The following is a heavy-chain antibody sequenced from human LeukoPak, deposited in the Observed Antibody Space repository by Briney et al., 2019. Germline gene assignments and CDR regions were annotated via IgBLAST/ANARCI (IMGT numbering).Heavy chain of an antibody. CDR3: AKDQRQWLNKYYFDY. V-gene: IGHV3-30*18. D-gene: IGHD6-19*01. CDR1: GFTFSSYG. Sequence: GGSLRLSCAASGFTFSSYGMHWVRQAPGKGLEWVAVISYDGSNKYYADSVKGRFTISRDNSKNTLYLQMNSLRAEDTAVYYCAKDQRQWLNKYYFDYWGQGTLVTVSS. CDR2: ISYDGSNK. J-gene: IGHJ4*02.